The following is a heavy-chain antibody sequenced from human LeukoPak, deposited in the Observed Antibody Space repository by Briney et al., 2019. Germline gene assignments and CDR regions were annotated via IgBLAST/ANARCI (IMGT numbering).Heavy chain of an antibody. D-gene: IGHD3-16*01. J-gene: IGHJ4*02. CDR2: IHYSGSS. Sequence: SETLSLTCAVSGGSISTYYWSWIRQPPGKGLEWIGYIHYSGSSNYNPSLKSRVTISLDTSKNQFSLKLSSVTAADTAVYYCARDIVSGINYWGQGTLVTASS. CDR3: ARDIVSGINY. CDR1: GGSISTYY. V-gene: IGHV4-59*01.